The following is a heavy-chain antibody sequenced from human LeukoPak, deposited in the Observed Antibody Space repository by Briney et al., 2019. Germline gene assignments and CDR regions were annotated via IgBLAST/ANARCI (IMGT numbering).Heavy chain of an antibody. CDR2: IKQDGSEK. CDR1: GFTFSSYW. V-gene: IGHV3-7*03. Sequence: GGSLRLSCAASGFTFSSYWMSWVRQAPGKGLEWVANIKQDGSEKYYVDSVKGRFTISRDNAKNSLYLQMNSLRAEDTAVYYCARDADIAVAGTEGYWGQGTLVTVSS. D-gene: IGHD6-19*01. J-gene: IGHJ4*02. CDR3: ARDADIAVAGTEGY.